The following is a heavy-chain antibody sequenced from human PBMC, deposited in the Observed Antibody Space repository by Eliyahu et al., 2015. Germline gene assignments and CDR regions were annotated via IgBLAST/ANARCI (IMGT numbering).Heavy chain of an antibody. V-gene: IGHV3-7*01. J-gene: IGHJ4*02. D-gene: IGHD4-17*01. CDR1: GFTLSHHW. Sequence: EVQLVESGGGLVQPGXSLRLSCAVSGFTLSHHWMXWVRQAPGKGLEWVANIKKDGSEKHYVDSVKGRFTISRDNAKNSLSLQMNSLRAEDTAMYYCARGPDYGDGSDYFDYWGQGTLVTVSS. CDR3: ARGPDYGDGSDYFDY. CDR2: IKKDGSEK.